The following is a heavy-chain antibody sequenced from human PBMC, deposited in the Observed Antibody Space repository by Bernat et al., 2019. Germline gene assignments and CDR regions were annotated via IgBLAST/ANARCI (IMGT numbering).Heavy chain of an antibody. CDR1: GFTFGSYW. Sequence: EVQLVESGGGLVQPGGSLRLSCAASGFTFGSYWMGWVRQAPGKGLEWVANIKGDGSDNYYVDSVRGRFTISRDNAKNSLYLQMNSLRVEDTAVYYCARWLKGGGDCCGLDYWGQGTQVTVSS. CDR3: ARWLKGGGDCCGLDY. J-gene: IGHJ4*02. CDR2: IKGDGSDN. D-gene: IGHD2-21*02. V-gene: IGHV3-7*01.